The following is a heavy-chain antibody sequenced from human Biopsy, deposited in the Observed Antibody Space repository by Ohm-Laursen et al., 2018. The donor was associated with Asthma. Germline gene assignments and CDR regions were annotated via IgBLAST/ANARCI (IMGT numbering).Heavy chain of an antibody. Sequence: GASVKVSCKIPGYSLTDLSMHWVRQAPGQGLEWMGGHDHEGGGTVNARRFQGRVTMTEDTSTDTAYMELSSLSSDDTAVYYCASDFPKDYVRYNFQFWGQGTLVTVPS. V-gene: IGHV1-24*01. CDR3: ASDFPKDYVRYNFQF. J-gene: IGHJ4*02. CDR1: GYSLTDLS. D-gene: IGHD4-17*01. CDR2: HDHEGGGT.